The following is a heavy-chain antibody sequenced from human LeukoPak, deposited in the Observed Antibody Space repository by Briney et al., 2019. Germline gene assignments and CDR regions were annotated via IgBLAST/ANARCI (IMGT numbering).Heavy chain of an antibody. CDR3: ARHAAVAYFDILTEEDY. CDR2: IIPIFGTA. CDR1: GGTFSSYA. J-gene: IGHJ4*02. D-gene: IGHD3-9*01. V-gene: IGHV1-69*06. Sequence: SVKVSCKASGGTFSSYAISWVRQAPGQGLEWMGGIIPIFGTANYAQKFQGRVTITADKSTSTAYMELSSLRSEDTAVYYCARHAAVAYFDILTEEDYWGQGTLVTVSS.